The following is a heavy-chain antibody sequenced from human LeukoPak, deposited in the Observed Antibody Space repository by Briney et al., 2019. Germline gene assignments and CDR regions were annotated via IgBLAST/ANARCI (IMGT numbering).Heavy chain of an antibody. J-gene: IGHJ4*02. CDR2: ISGDAHST. CDR1: GFTFRDFA. Sequence: GGSLRLSCAASGFTFRDFAMSWVRQAPGKGLEWVSAISGDAHSTYYADSLKGRFTISRDNSKNTLYLQMNSLRAADTATYFCVKDAPLHFDFGGQGALVIVSS. CDR3: VKDAPLHFDF. V-gene: IGHV3-23*01.